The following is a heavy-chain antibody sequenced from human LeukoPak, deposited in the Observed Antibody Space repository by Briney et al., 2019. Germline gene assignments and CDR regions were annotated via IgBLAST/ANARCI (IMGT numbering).Heavy chain of an antibody. CDR3: ARVNYDILTGYHLDY. CDR1: GFTFSSYG. D-gene: IGHD3-9*01. J-gene: IGHJ4*02. Sequence: GGSLRLSCAASGFTFSSYGMSWVRQAPGKGLEWVANIKQDGSEKYYVDSVKGRFTISRDNAKNSLYLQMNSLRAEDTAVYYCARVNYDILTGYHLDYWGQGTLVTVSS. CDR2: IKQDGSEK. V-gene: IGHV3-7*01.